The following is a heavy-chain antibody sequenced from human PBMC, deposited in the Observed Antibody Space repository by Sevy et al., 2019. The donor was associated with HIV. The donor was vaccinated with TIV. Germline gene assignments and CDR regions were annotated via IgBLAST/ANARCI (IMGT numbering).Heavy chain of an antibody. J-gene: IGHJ3*02. CDR3: AKDRLVGATQRYDAFHI. CDR1: GFTFDDYA. V-gene: IGHV3-9*01. CDR2: ISWNSGTI. Sequence: GGSLRLSCAASGFTFDDYAMHWVRQGPGKGLEWVSSISWNSGTIAYADSVKGRFTISRDNAKNSLYLQMNSLRAEDTALYYCAKDRLVGATQRYDAFHIWGQGTMVTVSS. D-gene: IGHD1-26*01.